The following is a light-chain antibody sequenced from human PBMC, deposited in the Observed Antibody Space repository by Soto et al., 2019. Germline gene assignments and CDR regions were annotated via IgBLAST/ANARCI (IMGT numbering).Light chain of an antibody. CDR3: QQFGTSPLWT. CDR2: ETS. V-gene: IGKV3-20*01. CDR1: QSVNSNY. Sequence: EIVLTQSPGTLSLSPGARATLSCRASQSVNSNYLAWYQQKPGQAPRLLMYETSTRATGIPDRFSGSGSGTDFTLTINRLEPEDFAVYFCQQFGTSPLWTFGQGTKVE. J-gene: IGKJ1*01.